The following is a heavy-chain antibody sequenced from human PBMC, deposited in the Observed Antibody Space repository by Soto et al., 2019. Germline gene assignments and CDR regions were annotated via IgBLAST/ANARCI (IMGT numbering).Heavy chain of an antibody. Sequence: QPVGSLRLSCSASGFTFNTYWMTWVRQAPGKGLEWVANIKQDGSEEYYVDSVKGRFTISRDNAKNSLYLQMKSLRVEDTAEYYCARGRLYLTYWGQGTPVTVSS. D-gene: IGHD2-8*01. CDR3: ARGRLYLTY. J-gene: IGHJ4*02. CDR1: GFTFNTYW. CDR2: IKQDGSEE. V-gene: IGHV3-7*03.